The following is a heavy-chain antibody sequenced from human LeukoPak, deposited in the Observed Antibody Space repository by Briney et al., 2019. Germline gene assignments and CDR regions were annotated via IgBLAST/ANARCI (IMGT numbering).Heavy chain of an antibody. CDR3: ARGRKSARTWFDP. J-gene: IGHJ5*02. CDR2: INHSGST. D-gene: IGHD1-14*01. V-gene: IGHV4-34*01. Sequence: SETLSLTCAVYGGSLSGYYWSWIRQPPGKGLEWIGEINHSGSTNYNPSLKSRVTISVDTSKNQFSLKLSSVTAADTAVYYCARGRKSARTWFDPWGQGTLVTVSS. CDR1: GGSLSGYY.